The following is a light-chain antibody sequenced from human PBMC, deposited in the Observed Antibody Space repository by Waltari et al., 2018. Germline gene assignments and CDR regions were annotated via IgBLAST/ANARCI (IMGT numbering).Light chain of an antibody. Sequence: QSALTQPASVSGSPGQSITISCTGTSSDVGSYNLVSWYQQHPGNAPKLMIYDDSRRPSGVSDRFSGSKSGNTASLTISGVQAEDEADYYCCSYAGSYTWVFGGGTKLTVL. CDR3: CSYAGSYTWV. V-gene: IGLV2-23*01. CDR2: DDS. J-gene: IGLJ3*02. CDR1: SSDVGSYNL.